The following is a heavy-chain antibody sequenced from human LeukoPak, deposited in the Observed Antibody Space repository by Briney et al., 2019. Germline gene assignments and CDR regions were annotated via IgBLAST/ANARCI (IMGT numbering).Heavy chain of an antibody. Sequence: PGGSLRLSCAASGFTFSSYEMSWVRQAPGKGLEWVSYISSSGSTIYYADSVKGRFTISRDNAKNSLYLQMNSLRAEDTAVYYCARGGNSNGSYYYYGMDVWGQGTTVTVSS. V-gene: IGHV3-48*03. CDR3: ARGGNSNGSYYYYGMDV. J-gene: IGHJ6*02. CDR1: GFTFSSYE. D-gene: IGHD4-11*01. CDR2: ISSSGSTI.